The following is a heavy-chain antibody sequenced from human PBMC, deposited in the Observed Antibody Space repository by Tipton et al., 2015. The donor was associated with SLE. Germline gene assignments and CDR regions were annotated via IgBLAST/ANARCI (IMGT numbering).Heavy chain of an antibody. CDR2: VFDSGNT. CDR3: ARGHPHIVVVIGGGWFDP. CDR1: GHSISSGYY. D-gene: IGHD2-21*01. J-gene: IGHJ5*02. V-gene: IGHV4-38-2*02. Sequence: TLSLTCTVSGHSISSGYYWSWIRQPPGKGLEWLESVFDSGNTYYNPSLKSRVTISVDTSKKQFSLRLASVTAADTAVYYCARGHPHIVVVIGGGWFDPWGQGTPVTVSS.